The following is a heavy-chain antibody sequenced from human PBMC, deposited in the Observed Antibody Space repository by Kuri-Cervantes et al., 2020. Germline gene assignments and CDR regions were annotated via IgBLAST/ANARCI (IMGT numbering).Heavy chain of an antibody. J-gene: IGHJ3*02. CDR3: AGQSRGYDAFDI. D-gene: IGHD3-10*01. CDR1: GGSFSGYY. Sequence: SETLSLTCAVYGGSFSGYYWGWIRQPPGKGLEWIGSIYYSGSTYYNPSLKSRVTISVDTSKNQFSLKLSSVTAADTAVYYCAGQSRGYDAFDIWGQGTMVTVSS. CDR2: IYYSGST. V-gene: IGHV4-39*01.